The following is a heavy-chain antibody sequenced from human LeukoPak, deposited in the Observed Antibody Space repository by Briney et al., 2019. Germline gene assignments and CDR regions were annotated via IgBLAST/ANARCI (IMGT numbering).Heavy chain of an antibody. J-gene: IGHJ4*02. CDR3: ARAPPDTAMVEYFDY. CDR2: IYTSGST. CDR1: GGSISSYY. Sequence: PSETLSLTCTVSGGSISSYYWSWIRQPAGKGLEWIGRIYTSGSTNYNPSLKSRVTMSVDTSKNQFSLKLGSVTAADTAVYYCARAPPDTAMVEYFDYWGQGTLVTVSS. V-gene: IGHV4-4*07. D-gene: IGHD5-18*01.